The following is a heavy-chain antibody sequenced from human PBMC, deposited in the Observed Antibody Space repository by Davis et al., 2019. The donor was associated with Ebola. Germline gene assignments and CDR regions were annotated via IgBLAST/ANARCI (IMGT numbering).Heavy chain of an antibody. CDR3: ARAQFPTTSDH. D-gene: IGHD1-1*01. CDR1: GYPFTNYG. J-gene: IGHJ4*02. Sequence: ASVKVSCKASGYPFTNYGLSWVRQAPGQGLEWMGWLNTYNGNTNYAQKLQGRVTVTTDTSTSTAYMELRSLRSDDTAVYYCARAQFPTTSDHWGQGTLVTVSS. V-gene: IGHV1-18*01. CDR2: LNTYNGNT.